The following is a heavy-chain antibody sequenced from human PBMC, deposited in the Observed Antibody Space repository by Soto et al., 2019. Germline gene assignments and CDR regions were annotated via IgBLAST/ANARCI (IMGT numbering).Heavy chain of an antibody. CDR2: IKSKTDGGTT. V-gene: IGHV3-15*01. J-gene: IGHJ6*02. Sequence: GGSLRLSCAASGFTFSNAWMSWVRQAPGKGLEWVGRIKSKTDGGTTDYAAPVKGRFTISRDDSKNTLYLQMNSLKTEDTAVYYCTTHMINYYYYYGMDVWGQGTTVTVSS. D-gene: IGHD2-21*01. CDR3: TTHMINYYYYYGMDV. CDR1: GFTFSNAW.